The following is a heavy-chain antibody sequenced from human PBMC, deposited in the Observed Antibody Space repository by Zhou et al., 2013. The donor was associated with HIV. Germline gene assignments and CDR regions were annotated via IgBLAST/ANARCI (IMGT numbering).Heavy chain of an antibody. D-gene: IGHD7-27*01. CDR3: ARGXTGDRVVYYYYYMDV. J-gene: IGHJ6*03. V-gene: IGHV4-59*11. Sequence: QVQLQESGPGLVKPSETLSLTCTVSGGSISSHYWSWIRQPPGKGLEWIGYIYYSGSTNYNPSLKSRVTISVDTSKNQFSLKLSSVTAADTAVYYCARGXTGDRVVYYYYYMDVWGKGATVTVSS. CDR1: GGSISSHY. CDR2: IYYSGST.